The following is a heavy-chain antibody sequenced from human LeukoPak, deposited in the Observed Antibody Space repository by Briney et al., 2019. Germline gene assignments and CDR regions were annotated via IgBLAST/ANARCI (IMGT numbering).Heavy chain of an antibody. CDR2: IYYSGST. J-gene: IGHJ4*02. Sequence: SETLSLTCTVSGGSISSSSYYWGWIRQPPGKGLEWIGSIYYSGSTYYNPSLKSRVTISVDTSKNQFSLKLSSVTAADTAVYYCASSGWRRGDYWGQGTLVTVSS. V-gene: IGHV4-39*01. D-gene: IGHD6-19*01. CDR1: GGSISSSSYY. CDR3: ASSGWRRGDY.